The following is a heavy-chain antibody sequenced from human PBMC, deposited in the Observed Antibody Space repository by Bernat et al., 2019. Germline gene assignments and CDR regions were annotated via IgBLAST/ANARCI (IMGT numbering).Heavy chain of an antibody. CDR2: IKQDGSEK. V-gene: IGHV3-7*01. CDR1: GFTFSSYG. CDR3: ARRYCDGGSCYSPIDY. Sequence: VQLVESGGGVVQPGRSLRLSCAASGFTFSSYGMHWVRQAPGKGLEWVANIKQDGSEKYYVDSVKGRFTISRDNAKNSLYLKMNSLRAEDTAVYYWARRYCDGGSCYSPIDYWGQGTLVTVSS. J-gene: IGHJ4*02. D-gene: IGHD2-15*01.